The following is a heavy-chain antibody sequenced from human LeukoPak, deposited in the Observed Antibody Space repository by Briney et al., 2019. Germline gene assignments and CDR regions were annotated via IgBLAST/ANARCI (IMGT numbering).Heavy chain of an antibody. V-gene: IGHV1-46*02. J-gene: IGHJ5*02. CDR3: ARDRRGLRLGELSS. CDR1: EYTFNSYC. D-gene: IGHD3-16*02. CDR2: INPSGGST. Sequence: GASVNVTCPSSEYTFNSYCVDWVGQPTGQGIEWMGIINPSGGSTSYAQKFQGRVTMTRDTSTSTVYMELSSLRSEDTAVYYCARDRRGLRLGELSSWGQGTLVTVSS.